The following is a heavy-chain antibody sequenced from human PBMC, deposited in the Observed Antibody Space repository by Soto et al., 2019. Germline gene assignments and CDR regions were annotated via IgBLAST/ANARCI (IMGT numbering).Heavy chain of an antibody. CDR2: IYYSGST. Sequence: SETLSLTCTVSGSSISSYYWSWIRQPPGKGLEWIGYIYYSGSTNYNPSLKSRVTISVDTSKNQFSLKLSSVTAADTAVYYCARDSGQLHPFDYWGQGTLVTVSS. CDR3: ARDSGQLHPFDY. CDR1: GSSISSYY. V-gene: IGHV4-59*01. J-gene: IGHJ4*02. D-gene: IGHD3-10*01.